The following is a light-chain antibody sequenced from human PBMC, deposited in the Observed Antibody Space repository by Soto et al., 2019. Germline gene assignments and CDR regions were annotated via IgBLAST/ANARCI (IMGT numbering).Light chain of an antibody. J-gene: IGKJ2*01. CDR1: QSVSSSY. CDR2: GAS. CDR3: QQYGSSLQYT. Sequence: EIVLTQSPGTLSLSPGERATLSCRASQSVSSSYLAWYQQTPGQAPRLLIYGASSRATGIPDRFSGSGSGTDFTLTISRLEPEDFAVYYCQQYGSSLQYTFGQGTKLEIK. V-gene: IGKV3-20*01.